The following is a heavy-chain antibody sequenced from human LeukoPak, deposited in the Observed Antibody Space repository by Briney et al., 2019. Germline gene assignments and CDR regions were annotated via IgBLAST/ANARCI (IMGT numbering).Heavy chain of an antibody. CDR2: INPNSGGT. CDR3: AKDSGGWYRWFDP. D-gene: IGHD6-19*01. J-gene: IGHJ5*02. Sequence: ASVKVSCKASGYTFTSYDINWVRQATGQGLEWMGWINPNSGGTNYAQKFQGRVTMTRDTSISTAYMELSRLRSDDTAVYYCAKDSGGWYRWFDPWGQGTLVTVSS. CDR1: GYTFTSYD. V-gene: IGHV1-2*02.